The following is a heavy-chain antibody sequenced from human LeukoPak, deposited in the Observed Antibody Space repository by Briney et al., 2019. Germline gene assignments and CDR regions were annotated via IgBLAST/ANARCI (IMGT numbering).Heavy chain of an antibody. D-gene: IGHD2-2*01. CDR1: GFTFSSYT. CDR3: AKVGLPDALINWIDS. J-gene: IGHJ5*01. Sequence: GGSLRLSCVASGFTFSSYTMNWARHAPGKGLKWVAGMSKDGATIRYEGSVEGRFTISRDNSKNTVYLQMNSLRAEDTAVYYCAKVGLPDALINWIDSWGQGTLVTVSS. CDR2: MSKDGATI. V-gene: IGHV3-30*18.